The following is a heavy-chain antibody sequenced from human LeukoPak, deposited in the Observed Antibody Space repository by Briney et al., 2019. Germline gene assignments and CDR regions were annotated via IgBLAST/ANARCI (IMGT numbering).Heavy chain of an antibody. CDR2: IIPILGIA. J-gene: IGHJ4*02. CDR3: TVRERSIAMVTVRGLRDFDY. Sequence: SVKVSCKASGGTFSSYAISWVRQAPGQGLEWMGRIIPILGIANYAQKFQGRVTITADKSTSTAYMELSSLRSEDTAVYYCTVRERSIAMVTVRGLRDFDYWGQGTLVTVSS. V-gene: IGHV1-69*04. D-gene: IGHD5-18*01. CDR1: GGTFSSYA.